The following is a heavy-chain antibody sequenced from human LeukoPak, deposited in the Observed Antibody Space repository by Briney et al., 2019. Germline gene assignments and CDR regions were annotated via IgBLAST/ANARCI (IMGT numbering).Heavy chain of an antibody. Sequence: GGSLRLSCAASGFTFSSYWMSWVRQAPGKGLEWVAVIWYDGSNKYYADSVKGRFTISRDNSKNTLYLQMNSLRAEDTAVYYCARVTGAVAGYYFDYWGQGTLVTVSS. D-gene: IGHD6-19*01. CDR1: GFTFSSYW. J-gene: IGHJ4*02. V-gene: IGHV3-33*08. CDR3: ARVTGAVAGYYFDY. CDR2: IWYDGSNK.